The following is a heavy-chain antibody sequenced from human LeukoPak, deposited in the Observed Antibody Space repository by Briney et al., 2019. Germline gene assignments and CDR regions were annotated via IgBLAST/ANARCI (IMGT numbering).Heavy chain of an antibody. CDR2: IYYSGST. J-gene: IGHJ4*02. D-gene: IGHD3-22*01. CDR3: ARHRVYDSSGPPSDFDY. V-gene: IGHV4-59*08. CDR1: GGSISSYY. Sequence: KPSETLSLTCTVSGGSISSYYWSWIRQPPGKGLEWIGYIYYSGSTNYNPSLKSRVTISVDTSKNQFSLKLSSVTAVDTAVYHCARHRVYDSSGPPSDFDYWGQGTLVTVSS.